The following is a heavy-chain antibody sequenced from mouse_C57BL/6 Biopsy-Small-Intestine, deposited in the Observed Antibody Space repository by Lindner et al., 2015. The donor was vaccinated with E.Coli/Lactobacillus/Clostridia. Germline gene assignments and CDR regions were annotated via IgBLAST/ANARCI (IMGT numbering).Heavy chain of an antibody. J-gene: IGHJ1*03. V-gene: IGHV1-66*01. D-gene: IGHD2-3*01. CDR1: GYSFTTYY. CDR2: IYPGSGNT. CDR3: ARGSIYDGYYWYFDV. Sequence: VQLQESGPELVKSGASVKISCKASGYSFTTYYIHWVKQRPGQGLEWIGWIYPGSGNTQYNEKFKGKATLTADTSSSTAYMQLSSLTSEDSAVYYCARGSIYDGYYWYFDVWGTGTTVTVSS.